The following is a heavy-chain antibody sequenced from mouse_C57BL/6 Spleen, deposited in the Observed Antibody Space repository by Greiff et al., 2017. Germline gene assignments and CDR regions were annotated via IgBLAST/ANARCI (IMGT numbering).Heavy chain of an antibody. CDR3: ANPWGVVGGFAD. CDR1: GYAFSSSW. J-gene: IGHJ3*01. CDR2: IYPGDGDT. Sequence: QVQLQQSGPELVKPGASVKISCKASGYAFSSSWMNWVKQRPGKGLEWIGRIYPGDGDTNYNGKFKGQATLTADKSSSTANLQLSSLTSEDSAVYFCANPWGVVGGFADWGTGTLVTVSA. V-gene: IGHV1-82*01. D-gene: IGHD1-1*01.